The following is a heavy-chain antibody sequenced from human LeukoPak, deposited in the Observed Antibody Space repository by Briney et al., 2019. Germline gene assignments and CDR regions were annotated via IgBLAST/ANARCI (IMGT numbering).Heavy chain of an antibody. J-gene: IGHJ4*02. V-gene: IGHV3-23*01. CDR1: GFTFSSYA. Sequence: KTGGSLRLSCAASGFTFSSYAMSWVRQAPGKGLEWVSAISGSGGSTYYADSVKGRFTISRDNSKNTLYLQMNSLRAEDTAVYYCAKGTGSYYAGFDYWGQGTLVTVSS. D-gene: IGHD1-26*01. CDR3: AKGTGSYYAGFDY. CDR2: ISGSGGST.